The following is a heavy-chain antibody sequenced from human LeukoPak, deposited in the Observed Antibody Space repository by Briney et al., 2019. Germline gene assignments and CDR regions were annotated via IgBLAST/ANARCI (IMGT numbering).Heavy chain of an antibody. J-gene: IGHJ4*02. CDR2: IYTSGNT. CDR1: GASISDFY. CDR3: ARFRSSWSYFDY. D-gene: IGHD6-13*01. V-gene: IGHV4-4*07. Sequence: PSETLSLTCSVSGASISDFYWSWIRQPAGKGLEWIGRIYTSGNTNYNPSLKSRVTMSLDASENQFSLKLSSVTAADTAVYYCARFRSSWSYFDYWGQGTLVTVSS.